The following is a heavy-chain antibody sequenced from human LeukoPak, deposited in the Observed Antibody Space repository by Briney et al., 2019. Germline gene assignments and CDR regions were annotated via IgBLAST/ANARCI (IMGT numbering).Heavy chain of an antibody. CDR3: AKDSDGSGSYFDY. V-gene: IGHV3-11*01. D-gene: IGHD3-10*01. CDR2: ISSSGSTI. J-gene: IGHJ4*02. Sequence: GGSLRLSCTTSGVTFGDYAMSWVRQAPGKGLEWVSYISSSGSTIYYADSVKGRFTISRDNAKNSLYLQMNSLRAEDTALYYCAKDSDGSGSYFDYWGQGTLVTVSS. CDR1: GVTFGDYA.